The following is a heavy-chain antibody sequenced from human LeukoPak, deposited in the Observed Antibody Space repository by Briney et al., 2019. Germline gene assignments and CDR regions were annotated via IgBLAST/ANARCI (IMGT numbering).Heavy chain of an antibody. J-gene: IGHJ4*02. V-gene: IGHV3-23*01. CDR2: ISGSGGGT. Sequence: GGSLRLSCAASGFSFSSYAMSWVRQAPGKGLEWVSLISGSGGGTWYADSVKGRFTISRDNSKSTLYLQMDSLRAEDTAIYYCAKSLAAYNYFDYWGQGTLVTVSS. CDR1: GFSFSSYA. CDR3: AKSLAAYNYFDY. D-gene: IGHD2-21*01.